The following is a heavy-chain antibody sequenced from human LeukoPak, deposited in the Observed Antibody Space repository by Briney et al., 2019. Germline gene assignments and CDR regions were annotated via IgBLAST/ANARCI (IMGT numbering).Heavy chain of an antibody. Sequence: GASVKVSCKASGGTFSSYAISWVRQAPGQGLEWMGGIIPIFGTANYVQKFQGRVTITADKSTSTAYMELSSLRSEDTAVYYCARDRSPLWFGEFETPYYYYGMDVWGKGTTVTVSS. CDR1: GGTFSSYA. D-gene: IGHD3-10*01. CDR3: ARDRSPLWFGEFETPYYYYGMDV. V-gene: IGHV1-69*06. CDR2: IIPIFGTA. J-gene: IGHJ6*04.